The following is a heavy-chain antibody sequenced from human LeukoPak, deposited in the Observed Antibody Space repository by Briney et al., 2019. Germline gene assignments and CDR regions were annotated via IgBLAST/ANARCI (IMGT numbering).Heavy chain of an antibody. CDR2: IYPGDSDT. CDR1: GYSFTNYW. V-gene: IGHV5-51*01. CDR3: ARQYYYDSSGYPIFDY. D-gene: IGHD3-22*01. Sequence: GESLKISCKGSGYSFTNYWIGWVRQMPGKGLEWMGIIYPGDSDTRYSPSFQGQVTISADKSISTAYLQWSSLKASDTAMYYCARQYYYDSSGYPIFDYWGQGTLVTVYS. J-gene: IGHJ4*02.